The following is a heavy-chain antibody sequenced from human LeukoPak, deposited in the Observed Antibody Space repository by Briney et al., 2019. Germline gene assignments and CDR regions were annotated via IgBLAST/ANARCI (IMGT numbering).Heavy chain of an antibody. CDR2: IYYSGST. D-gene: IGHD3-22*01. CDR1: GGSFSGYY. V-gene: IGHV4-59*01. Sequence: PSETLSLTCAVYGGSFSGYYWSWIRQPPGKGLEWIGYIYYSGSTNYNPSLKSRVTISVDTSKNQFSLKLSSVTAADTAVYYCARGIGSDYYDSSGYCAFDIWGQGTMVTVSS. J-gene: IGHJ3*02. CDR3: ARGIGSDYYDSSGYCAFDI.